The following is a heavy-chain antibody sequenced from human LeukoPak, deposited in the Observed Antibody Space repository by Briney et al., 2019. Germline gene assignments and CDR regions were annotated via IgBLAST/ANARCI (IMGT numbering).Heavy chain of an antibody. J-gene: IGHJ4*02. V-gene: IGHV3-23*01. Sequence: GGSLRLSCAASGFTFSSYGMHWVRQAPGKGLEWVSAISGSGGSTYYADSVKGRFTISRDNSKNTLYLQMNSLRAEDTAVYYCAKAKWAQYFDYWGQGTLVTVSS. CDR3: AKAKWAQYFDY. CDR1: GFTFSSYG. CDR2: ISGSGGST. D-gene: IGHD1-26*01.